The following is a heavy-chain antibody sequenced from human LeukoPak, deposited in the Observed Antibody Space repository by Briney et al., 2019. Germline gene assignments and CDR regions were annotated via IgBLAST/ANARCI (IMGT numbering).Heavy chain of an antibody. CDR3: ARHGYGRYSYAGRYFDY. CDR2: IYTSGST. D-gene: IGHD5-18*01. Sequence: SETLSLTCTVSGGSISSYYWSWIRQPPGKGLEWIGRIYTSGSTNYNPSLKSRVTISVDTSKNQFSLKLSSVTAADTAVYYCARHGYGRYSYAGRYFDYWGQGTLVTVSS. J-gene: IGHJ4*02. V-gene: IGHV4-4*07. CDR1: GGSISSYY.